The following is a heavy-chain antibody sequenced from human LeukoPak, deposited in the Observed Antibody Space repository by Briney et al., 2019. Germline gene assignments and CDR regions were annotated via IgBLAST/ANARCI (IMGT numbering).Heavy chain of an antibody. D-gene: IGHD4-17*01. CDR1: GYSISSGYY. Sequence: SETLSLTCAVSGYSISSGYYWSWIRQPPGKGLEWIGSIYHSGSTYYNPSLKSRVTISVDTSKNQFSLKLSSVTAADTAVYYCAVSTDDYGDPISFDYWGQGTLVTVSS. CDR3: AVSTDDYGDPISFDY. CDR2: IYHSGST. J-gene: IGHJ4*02. V-gene: IGHV4-38-2*01.